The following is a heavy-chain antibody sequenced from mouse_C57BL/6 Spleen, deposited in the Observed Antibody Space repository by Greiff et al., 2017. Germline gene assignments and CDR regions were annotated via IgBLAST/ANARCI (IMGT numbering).Heavy chain of an antibody. CDR2: IDPSDSYT. CDR3: ARYGSDWYFDV. V-gene: IGHV1-69*01. J-gene: IGHJ1*03. D-gene: IGHD1-1*01. CDR1: GYTFTSYW. Sequence: VQLQQSGAELVMPGASVKLSCKASGYTFTSYWMHWVKQRPGQGLEWIGEIDPSDSYTNYNQKFKGKSTLTVDKSSSTAYMQLSSLTSEDSAVYYCARYGSDWYFDVWGTGTTVTVSS.